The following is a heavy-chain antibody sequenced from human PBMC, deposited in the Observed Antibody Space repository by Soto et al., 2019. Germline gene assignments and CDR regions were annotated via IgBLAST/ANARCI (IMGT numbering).Heavy chain of an antibody. CDR1: GYTFTGYY. J-gene: IGHJ3*02. CDR2: INPNSGGT. CDR3: ARDLDTAMAPDAFDI. V-gene: IGHV1-2*02. Sequence: ASVKVSCKASGYTFTGYYMHWVRQAPGQGLEWMGWINPNSGGTNYAQKFQGRVTMTRDTSISTAYMELSRLRSDDTAVYYCARDLDTAMAPDAFDIWGQGTMVTVS. D-gene: IGHD5-18*01.